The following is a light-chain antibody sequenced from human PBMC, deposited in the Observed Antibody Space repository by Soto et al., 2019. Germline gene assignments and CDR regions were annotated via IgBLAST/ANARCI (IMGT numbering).Light chain of an antibody. Sequence: DIQMTQSPSSVSASVGDRVTITCRASQGVSTWLAWYQQKPGKATNLLIYTASSLQSGVPSRVSGSGSGTDVTLTINGLQPEDFATYYCQQAASFPITFGQGTRLEIK. J-gene: IGKJ5*01. CDR2: TAS. CDR1: QGVSTW. V-gene: IGKV1-12*01. CDR3: QQAASFPIT.